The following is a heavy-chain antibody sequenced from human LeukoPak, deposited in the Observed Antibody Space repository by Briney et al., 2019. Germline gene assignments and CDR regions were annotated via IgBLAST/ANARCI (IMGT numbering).Heavy chain of an antibody. CDR2: IYPGDSDI. CDR1: GYSFTSSW. D-gene: IGHD2-15*01. J-gene: IGHJ4*02. CDR3: ARGLYCSGGSGRFTY. Sequence: GESLQISCEGSGYSFTSSWIGWVRQMPGKGLEWMGIIYPGDSDIRYSPSFQGQVTISADKSITTAYLQWSSLKASDTAIYYCARGLYCSGGSGRFTYWAQETPVTFSS. V-gene: IGHV5-51*01.